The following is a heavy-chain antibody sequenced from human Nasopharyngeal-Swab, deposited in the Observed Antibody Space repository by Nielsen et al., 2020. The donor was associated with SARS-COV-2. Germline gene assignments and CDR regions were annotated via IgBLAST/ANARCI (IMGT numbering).Heavy chain of an antibody. D-gene: IGHD2-15*01. V-gene: IGHV5-51*01. Sequence: GESLKISCEASGYSFIQYWVGWVRQMPGKGLEWMGIVYHGESDTRYSPSFQGQVTISADNGFNTVYLQWSSLKSSDTAMYYCVRRGCVTSSCPSSFDFWGQGTLVTVSS. CDR2: VYHGESDT. J-gene: IGHJ4*02. CDR3: VRRGCVTSSCPSSFDF. CDR1: GYSFIQYW.